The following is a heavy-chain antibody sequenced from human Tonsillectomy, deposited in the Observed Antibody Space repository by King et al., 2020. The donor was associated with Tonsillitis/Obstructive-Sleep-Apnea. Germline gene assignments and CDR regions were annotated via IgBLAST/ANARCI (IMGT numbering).Heavy chain of an antibody. CDR1: GFTFSDYY. D-gene: IGHD4-17*01. J-gene: IGHJ6*03. CDR3: ARDPAVTNYYYYMDV. CDR2: ISSSSSHT. Sequence: VQLVESGGGLVKPGGSLRLSCAASGFTFSDYYMSWIRQAPGKGLEWVSHISSSSSHTNYADSVKGRFTISRDNARNSLYLQMNSLRAEDTAVYYCARDPAVTNYYYYMDVWGKGTTVTVSS. V-gene: IGHV3-11*05.